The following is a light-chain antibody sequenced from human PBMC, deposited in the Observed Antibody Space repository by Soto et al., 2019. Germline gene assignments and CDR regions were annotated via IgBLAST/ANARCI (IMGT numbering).Light chain of an antibody. J-gene: IGKJ1*01. Sequence: ESSLTPAPGSLSLSQREIPTQSYRVSHILFSHSFAGYPQGPGQTPWVLVYGASIRATGMPDSFSGSGSGTDFTLTISRLEPEDFAVYYCQQDGSSPPTWTFGQGTMV. CDR2: GAS. CDR3: QQDGSSPPTWT. V-gene: IGKV3-20*01. CDR1: HILFSHS.